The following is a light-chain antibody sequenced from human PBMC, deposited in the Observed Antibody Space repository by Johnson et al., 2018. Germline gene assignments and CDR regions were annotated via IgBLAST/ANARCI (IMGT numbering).Light chain of an antibody. Sequence: QSVLTQPPSVSAAPGQKVTISCSGSSSNIGNNYVSWYQQLPGTAPKLLIYENNKRPSGIPDRFSGSKSGTSATLGITGLTPGDEADCYCGTWDTSLSAGDGFGTGTKVTVL. CDR2: ENN. CDR1: SSNIGNNY. V-gene: IGLV1-51*02. CDR3: GTWDTSLSAGDG. J-gene: IGLJ1*01.